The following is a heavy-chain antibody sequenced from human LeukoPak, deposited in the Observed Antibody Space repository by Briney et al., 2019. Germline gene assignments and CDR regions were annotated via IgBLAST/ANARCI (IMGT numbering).Heavy chain of an antibody. CDR3: AKASIAAAGWFDP. D-gene: IGHD6-13*01. J-gene: IGHJ5*02. Sequence: SETLSLTCTVSGGSISSYYWSWIRQPAGKGLEWIGRIYTSGSTNYNSSLKSRVTISVDKSKNQFSLKLSSVTAADTAVYYCAKASIAAAGWFDPWGQETLVTVSS. V-gene: IGHV4-4*07. CDR2: IYTSGST. CDR1: GGSISSYY.